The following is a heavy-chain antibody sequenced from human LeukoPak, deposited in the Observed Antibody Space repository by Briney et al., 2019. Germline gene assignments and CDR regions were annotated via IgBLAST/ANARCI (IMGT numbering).Heavy chain of an antibody. CDR3: ARAPDKYGYSYGGDY. J-gene: IGHJ4*02. V-gene: IGHV3-7*01. Sequence: GGSLRLSCAASGFTFSSYWMSWVRQAPGKGLEWVANIKQDGSEKYYVDSVKGRFTISRDNAKNSLYLQMNSLRAEDTAVYYCARAPDKYGYSYGGDYWGQGTLVTVSS. CDR2: IKQDGSEK. D-gene: IGHD5-18*01. CDR1: GFTFSSYW.